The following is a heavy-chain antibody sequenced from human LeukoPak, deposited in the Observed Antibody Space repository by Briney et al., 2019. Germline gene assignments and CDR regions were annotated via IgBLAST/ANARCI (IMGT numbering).Heavy chain of an antibody. V-gene: IGHV3-74*01. CDR1: GFTFSNYW. J-gene: IGHJ5*02. CDR2: INSDGINT. D-gene: IGHD3-22*01. Sequence: GGSLRLSCAASGFTFSNYWMHWVRQAPGKGLVWVSRINSDGINTSYADSVKGRFTISRDNAKNTLNLQMNSLGAEDTAVYYCARDLGQYYDTSDNWFDPWGQGTLVTVSS. CDR3: ARDLGQYYDTSDNWFDP.